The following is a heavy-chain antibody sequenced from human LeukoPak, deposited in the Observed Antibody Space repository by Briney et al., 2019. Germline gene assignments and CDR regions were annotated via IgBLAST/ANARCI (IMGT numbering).Heavy chain of an antibody. D-gene: IGHD6-13*01. J-gene: IGHJ6*02. CDR3: ARDTSYSSSWVRSSTYGMDV. Sequence: PSETLSLTCAVYGGSFSGYYWSWIRQPPGKGLEWIGEINHSGSTYYNPSLKSRVTISVDTSKNQFSLKLSSVTAADTAVYYCARDTSYSSSWVRSSTYGMDVWGQGTTVTVSS. V-gene: IGHV4-34*09. CDR1: GGSFSGYY. CDR2: INHSGST.